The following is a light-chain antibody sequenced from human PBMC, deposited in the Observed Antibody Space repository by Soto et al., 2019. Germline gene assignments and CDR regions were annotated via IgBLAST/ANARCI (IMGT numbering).Light chain of an antibody. V-gene: IGLV1-44*01. Sequence: QSVLTQPPSASGTPGQRVTISCSGSSSNIGSNIVSWYQQLPGTAPKLLMYSNNQRPSGVPDRFSGSKSGTSASLAISGLQSEHEADYYCATWDDGLKGDVFGTGTKLTVL. CDR2: SNN. CDR3: ATWDDGLKGDV. J-gene: IGLJ1*01. CDR1: SSNIGSNI.